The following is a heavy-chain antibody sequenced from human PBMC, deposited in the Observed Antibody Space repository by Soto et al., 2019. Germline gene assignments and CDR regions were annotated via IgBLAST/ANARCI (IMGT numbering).Heavy chain of an antibody. CDR2: IIPKYDSV. CDR1: GGTSHTYT. Sequence: QVQLVQSGAEVKKPGSSVTVSCEAFGGTSHTYTINWVRQAPGQGLEWIGQIIPKYDSVNYAQSFQGRVTISADKSTNTAYMELSSLRSEDTALYYCATWRSYSGSYCFDYWGQGTLVSVSS. V-gene: IGHV1-69*06. CDR3: ATWRSYSGSYCFDY. J-gene: IGHJ4*02. D-gene: IGHD1-26*01.